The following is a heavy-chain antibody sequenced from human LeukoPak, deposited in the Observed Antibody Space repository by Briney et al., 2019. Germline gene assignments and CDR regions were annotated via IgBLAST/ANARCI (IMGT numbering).Heavy chain of an antibody. CDR1: GFTFSSYS. D-gene: IGHD3-16*01. J-gene: IGHJ4*02. Sequence: GGSLRLSCAASGFTFSSYSMNWVRQAPGKGLEWVSSISSSSSYIYYADSVKGRFTISRDNAKNSLYLQMNSLRAEDTAVYYCARAGRPWGSSHWGVDYFDYWGQGTLVTVSS. CDR2: ISSSSSYI. V-gene: IGHV3-21*01. CDR3: ARAGRPWGSSHWGVDYFDY.